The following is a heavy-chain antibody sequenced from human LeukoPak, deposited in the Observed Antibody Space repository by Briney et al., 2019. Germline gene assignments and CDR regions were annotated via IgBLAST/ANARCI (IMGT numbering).Heavy chain of an antibody. CDR3: ARVAKERVGGVYYFDY. CDR2: IGTAGDT. D-gene: IGHD1-1*01. J-gene: IGHJ4*02. V-gene: IGHV3-13*01. Sequence: GGSLRLSCAASGFTFSDYDMHWVRQATGKVLEGVSAIGTAGDTCYTGSVKGRFTISRENAKNSLYLQMNSLRAGDTAVYYCARVAKERVGGVYYFDYWGQGTLVTASS. CDR1: GFTFSDYD.